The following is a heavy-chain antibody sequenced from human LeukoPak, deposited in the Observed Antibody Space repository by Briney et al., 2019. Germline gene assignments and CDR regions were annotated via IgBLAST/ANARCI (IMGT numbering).Heavy chain of an antibody. J-gene: IGHJ5*02. CDR1: GFTFSSYA. D-gene: IGHD5-18*01. CDR2: ISGSGGST. CDR3: SKAGVAHTEYRNWFDP. V-gene: IGHV3-23*01. Sequence: PGGSLRLSCAASGFTFSSYAMSWVRQAPGKGLEWVSAISGSGGSTYYADSVKGRFTISRDNSKNTLYLQMNSLRAEETAVYYFSKAGVAHTEYRNWFDPWGQGDLVT.